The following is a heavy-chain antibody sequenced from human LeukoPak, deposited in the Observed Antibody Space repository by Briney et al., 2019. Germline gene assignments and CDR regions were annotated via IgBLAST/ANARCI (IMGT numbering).Heavy chain of an antibody. CDR2: ISSSSSYI. D-gene: IGHD6-19*01. Sequence: GGSLRLSCAASGFTFSSYSMNWVRQAPGKGLEWVSSISSSSSYIYYADSVKGRFTISRDSAKNSLYLQMNSLRAEDTAVYYCAREGSGWYSVSWYYFDYWGQGTLVTVSS. CDR3: AREGSGWYSVSWYYFDY. J-gene: IGHJ4*02. CDR1: GFTFSSYS. V-gene: IGHV3-21*01.